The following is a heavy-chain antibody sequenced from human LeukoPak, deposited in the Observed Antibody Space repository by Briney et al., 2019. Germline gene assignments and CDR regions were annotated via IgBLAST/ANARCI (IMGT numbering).Heavy chain of an antibody. J-gene: IGHJ6*03. Sequence: SGTLSLTCAVSGGSISSSNWWSWIRQPPGKGLEWIGEINHSGSTNYNPSLKSRVTISVDTSKNQFSLKLSSVTAADTAVYYCARMYSSGWSGAYYYYMDVWGKGTTVTISS. CDR1: GGSISSSNW. CDR3: ARMYSSGWSGAYYYYMDV. V-gene: IGHV4-4*02. D-gene: IGHD6-19*01. CDR2: INHSGST.